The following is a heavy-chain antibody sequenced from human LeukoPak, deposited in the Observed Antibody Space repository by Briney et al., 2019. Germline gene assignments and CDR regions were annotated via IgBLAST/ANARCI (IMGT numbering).Heavy chain of an antibody. CDR3: AAGEGAIDY. Sequence: SGGSLRLSCAASGFTFSSYAVNWVRQAPGKGLEWVSAISGSGGSTYYADSVKGRFTISRDNSKNTLYLQMNSLRAEDTAVYYCAAGEGAIDYWGQGTLVTVSS. D-gene: IGHD7-27*01. CDR1: GFTFSSYA. CDR2: ISGSGGST. J-gene: IGHJ4*02. V-gene: IGHV3-23*01.